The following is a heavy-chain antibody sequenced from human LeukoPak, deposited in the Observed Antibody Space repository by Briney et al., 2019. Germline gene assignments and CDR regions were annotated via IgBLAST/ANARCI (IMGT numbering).Heavy chain of an antibody. CDR2: ISFSSTHI. CDR1: GFIFGNYG. J-gene: IGHJ6*02. Sequence: GGSLRLSCAASGFIFGNYGMSWVRQAPGKGLEWVSSISFSSTHIYYADSIQGRFTISRDNAKNTLYLQMNSLRAEDTAVYCCTREPPTVTHYYGMDVWGQGTMVTVSS. V-gene: IGHV3-21*01. D-gene: IGHD4-17*01. CDR3: TREPPTVTHYYGMDV.